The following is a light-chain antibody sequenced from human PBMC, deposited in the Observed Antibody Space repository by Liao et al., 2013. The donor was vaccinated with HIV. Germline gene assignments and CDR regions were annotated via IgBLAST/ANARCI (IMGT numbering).Light chain of an antibody. CDR3: QAWDSSTGVV. Sequence: SFDLTQPPSVSVSPGQTAIITCSGDKLGDKYTCWYQQKPGQSPVLIIYQDTKRPSGIPERFSASDSGATATLTISGTQTMDEADYYCQAWDSSTGVVFGGGTKLTVL. J-gene: IGLJ2*01. V-gene: IGLV3-1*01. CDR2: QDT. CDR1: KLGDKY.